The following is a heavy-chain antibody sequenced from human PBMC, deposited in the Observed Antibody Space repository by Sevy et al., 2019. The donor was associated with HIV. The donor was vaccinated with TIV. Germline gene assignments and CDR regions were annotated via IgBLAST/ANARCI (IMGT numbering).Heavy chain of an antibody. CDR2: LSFGCGEI. Sequence: GGSLRLSCAASGFTFSKYSMSWVRQPPGKGLEWVSTLSFGCGEINYADSVKGRFTISRDNSKSSVYLQMNNLGTEDTALDYGARGGCTKPHDYWGQGTLVTVSS. J-gene: IGHJ4*02. CDR1: GFTFSKYS. D-gene: IGHD2-8*01. CDR3: ARGGCTKPHDY. V-gene: IGHV3-23*01.